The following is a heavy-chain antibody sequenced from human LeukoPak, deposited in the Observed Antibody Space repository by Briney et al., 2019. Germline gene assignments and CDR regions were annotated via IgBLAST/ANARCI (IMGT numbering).Heavy chain of an antibody. Sequence: ASVKVTCXASGGTFSSYAISWVRRAPGQGLEWMGGIIPIFGTANYAQKFQGRVTITADESTSTAYMELSSLRSEDTAVYYCARGNYDFWSGYSLALGGDWFDPWGQGTLVTVSS. D-gene: IGHD3-3*01. CDR1: GGTFSSYA. CDR3: ARGNYDFWSGYSLALGGDWFDP. J-gene: IGHJ5*02. V-gene: IGHV1-69*01. CDR2: IIPIFGTA.